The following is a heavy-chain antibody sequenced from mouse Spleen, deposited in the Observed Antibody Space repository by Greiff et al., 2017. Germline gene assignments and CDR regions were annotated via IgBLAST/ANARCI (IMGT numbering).Heavy chain of an antibody. CDR2: IYPGGGYT. D-gene: IGHD2-5*01. CDR1: GYTFTNYW. CDR3: ARRAYYSNLLFDY. Sequence: VQLQQSGAELVRPGTSVKISCKASGYTFTNYWLGWVKQRPGHGLEWIGDIYPGGGYTNYNEKFKGKATLTADTSSSTAYMQLSSLTSEDSAVYYCARRAYYSNLLFDYWGQGTTLTVSS. J-gene: IGHJ2*01. V-gene: IGHV1-63*02.